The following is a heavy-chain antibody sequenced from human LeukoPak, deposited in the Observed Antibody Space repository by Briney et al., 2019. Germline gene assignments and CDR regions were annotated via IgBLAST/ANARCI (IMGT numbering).Heavy chain of an antibody. CDR3: ARGGAARLHFQN. CDR1: GGSISTYY. V-gene: IGHV4-59*01. D-gene: IGHD6-6*01. CDR2: IYHSGST. Sequence: SETLSLTCTVSGGSISTYYLNWIRQPPGKGLEWIGYIYHSGSTNYNPSLQSRVTISVDTSKNQFSLNLNSVTAADTAVYYCARGGAARLHFQNWGQGTLVTVSS. J-gene: IGHJ1*01.